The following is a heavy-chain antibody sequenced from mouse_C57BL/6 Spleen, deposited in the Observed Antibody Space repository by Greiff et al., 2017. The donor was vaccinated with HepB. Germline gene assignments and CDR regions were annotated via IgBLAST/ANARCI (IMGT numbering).Heavy chain of an antibody. CDR1: GFNIKDDY. CDR3: TTGGYYYFDY. D-gene: IGHD2-14*01. Sequence: VHVKQSGAELVRPGASVKLSCTASGFNIKDDYMHWVKQRPEQGLEWIGWIDPENGDTEYASKFQGKATITADTSSNTAYLQLSSLTSEDTAVYYCTTGGYYYFDYWGQGTTLTVSS. V-gene: IGHV14-4*01. CDR2: IDPENGDT. J-gene: IGHJ2*01.